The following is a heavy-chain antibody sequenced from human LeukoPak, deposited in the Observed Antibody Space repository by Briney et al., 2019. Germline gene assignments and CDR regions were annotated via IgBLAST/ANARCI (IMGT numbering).Heavy chain of an antibody. V-gene: IGHV4-34*01. J-gene: IGHJ4*02. Sequence: SETLSLTCAVYGGSFSGYYWSWIRQPPGKGLEWIGEINHSGSTNYNPSLKSRVTISVDTSKNQFSLKLSSVTAADTAVYYCARAGGSSWPSLDYWGQGTLVTVTS. CDR2: INHSGST. CDR1: GGSFSGYY. CDR3: ARAGGSSWPSLDY. D-gene: IGHD6-13*01.